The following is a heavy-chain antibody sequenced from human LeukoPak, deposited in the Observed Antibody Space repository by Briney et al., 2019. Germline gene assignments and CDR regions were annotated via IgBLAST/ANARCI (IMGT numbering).Heavy chain of an antibody. CDR3: ARLIVGATRYYYGMDV. Sequence: SETLSLTCTVSGGSISSYYWSWIRQPAGRGLEWIGRIYTSGSTNYNPSLKSRVTMSVGTSKSQFSLKLSSVTAADTAVYYCARLIVGATRYYYGMDVWGQGTTVTVSS. CDR1: GGSISSYY. V-gene: IGHV4-4*07. J-gene: IGHJ6*02. D-gene: IGHD1-26*01. CDR2: IYTSGST.